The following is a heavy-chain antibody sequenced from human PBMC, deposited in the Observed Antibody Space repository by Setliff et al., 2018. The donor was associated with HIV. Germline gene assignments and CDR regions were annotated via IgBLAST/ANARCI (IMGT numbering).Heavy chain of an antibody. CDR3: ARAYDSSGYGVLGYYMDV. J-gene: IGHJ6*03. CDR2: IKQDGTEK. Sequence: GGSLRLSCAASGLTFRNHWMSWVRQAPGKGLEWVANIKQDGTEKYYVDSVKGRFTISRDNAKSLVYLQMNSLRVEDTAVYYCARAYDSSGYGVLGYYMDVWGKGTTVTVSS. V-gene: IGHV3-7*03. D-gene: IGHD3-22*01. CDR1: GLTFRNHW.